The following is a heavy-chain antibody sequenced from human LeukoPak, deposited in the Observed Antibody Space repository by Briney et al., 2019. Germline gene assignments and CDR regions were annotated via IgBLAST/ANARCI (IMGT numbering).Heavy chain of an antibody. CDR3: ARGGDRDYYYYYYMDV. CDR2: IYTSGST. Sequence: SETLSLTCTVSGGSISSYYWSWIRQPAGKGLEWIGRIYTSGSTNYNPSLKSRVTMSVDTSKNQFSLKLSSVTAADTAVYYCARGGDRDYYYYYYMDVWAKGPRSPSP. V-gene: IGHV4-4*07. J-gene: IGHJ6*03. CDR1: GGSISSYY. D-gene: IGHD3-10*01.